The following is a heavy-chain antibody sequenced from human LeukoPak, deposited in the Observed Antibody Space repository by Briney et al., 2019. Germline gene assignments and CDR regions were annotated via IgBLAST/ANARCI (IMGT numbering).Heavy chain of an antibody. CDR1: GGTFSSYA. D-gene: IGHD2-2*01. V-gene: IGHV1-69*01. Sequence: SVKVSCKASGGTFSSYAISWVRQAPGRGLEWMGGIIPIFGTANYAQKFQGRVTITADESTSTAYMELSSLRSEDTAVYYCARALGYCSSTSCYPDDYWGQGTLVTVSS. CDR3: ARALGYCSSTSCYPDDY. CDR2: IIPIFGTA. J-gene: IGHJ4*02.